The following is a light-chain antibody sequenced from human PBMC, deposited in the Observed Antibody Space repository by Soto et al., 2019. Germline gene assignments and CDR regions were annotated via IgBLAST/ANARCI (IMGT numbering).Light chain of an antibody. Sequence: QSALTKPGSLSGSPGQSVTISCTGTISDVGGYNYVSWYQQHPGKAPKLMIYDVSKRPSGVPDRFSGSKSGNTASLTISGLQAEDEADYYCCSYAGSYTLYVYGTGTKVTVL. V-gene: IGLV2-11*01. CDR3: CSYAGSYTLYV. J-gene: IGLJ1*01. CDR1: ISDVGGYNY. CDR2: DVS.